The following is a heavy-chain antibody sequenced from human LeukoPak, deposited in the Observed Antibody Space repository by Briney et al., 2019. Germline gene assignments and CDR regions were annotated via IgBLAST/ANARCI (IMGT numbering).Heavy chain of an antibody. CDR2: ISHDGSNY. Sequence: PGGSLRLSCADSGITFSTYGIHWVRQVPGKGLERVAVISHDGSNYYYADSVKGRFTISRDNSKNTLYLQMNSLRTEDTAVYYCAKATGSSWYYFDDWGLGTLVTVSS. CDR1: GITFSTYG. D-gene: IGHD6-13*01. V-gene: IGHV3-30*18. CDR3: AKATGSSWYYFDD. J-gene: IGHJ4*02.